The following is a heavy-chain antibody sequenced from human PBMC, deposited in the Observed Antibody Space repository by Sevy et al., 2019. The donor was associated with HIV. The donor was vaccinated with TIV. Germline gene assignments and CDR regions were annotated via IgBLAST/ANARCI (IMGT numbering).Heavy chain of an antibody. J-gene: IGHJ4*02. D-gene: IGHD5-18*01. Sequence: GGSLRLSCAASGFPVSSNYMSWVRQAPGKGLEWVSVIYSVGSTYHADSVKGRFTISRDNSKNRLYLQMNSLRVGDPAVDYCARGKSGYGYGLDYWGQGTLVTVSS. CDR3: ARGKSGYGYGLDY. V-gene: IGHV3-66*01. CDR1: GFPVSSNY. CDR2: IYSVGST.